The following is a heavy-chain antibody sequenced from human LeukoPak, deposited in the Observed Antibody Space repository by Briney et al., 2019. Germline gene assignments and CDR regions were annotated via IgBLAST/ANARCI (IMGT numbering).Heavy chain of an antibody. CDR2: IYYSGST. J-gene: IGHJ6*03. CDR3: ARHGLADSSSWWGSYYYYYMDV. CDR1: GGSISGGGYS. D-gene: IGHD6-13*01. Sequence: PSETLSLTCTVSGGSISGGGYSWSWIRQPPGKGLEWIGYIYYSGSTYYNPSLKSRVTISVDTSKNQFSLKLSSVTAADTAVYYCARHGLADSSSWWGSYYYYYMDVWGKGTTVTISS. V-gene: IGHV4-30-4*07.